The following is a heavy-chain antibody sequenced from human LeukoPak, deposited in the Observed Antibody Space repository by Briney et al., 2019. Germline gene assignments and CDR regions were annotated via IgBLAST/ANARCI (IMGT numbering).Heavy chain of an antibody. D-gene: IGHD3-10*01. Sequence: GGSLRLSCAVTGFTFDTYWMSWVRQVPGKGLEWVANINQDGTEKYYVDSVKGRFTISRDNAKNSLDLQMNSLRVEDTGIYYCVKVAKYYYGSETYYFFEHWGQGTPVTASS. CDR3: VKVAKYYYGSETYYFFEH. V-gene: IGHV3-7*01. J-gene: IGHJ4*02. CDR2: INQDGTEK. CDR1: GFTFDTYW.